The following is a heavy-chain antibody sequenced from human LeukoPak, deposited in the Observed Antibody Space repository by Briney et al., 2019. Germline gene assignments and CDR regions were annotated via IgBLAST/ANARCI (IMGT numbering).Heavy chain of an antibody. Sequence: ASVKVSCKASGYTFTSYGISWVRHAPGQGLEWMGWISAYNGNTNYAQKLQGRVTMTTDTSTSTAYMELRSLRSDDTAVYYCARVGVEDIVVVPAAAPGVYYFDYWGQGTLVTVSS. D-gene: IGHD2-2*01. CDR3: ARVGVEDIVVVPAAAPGVYYFDY. CDR2: ISAYNGNT. CDR1: GYTFTSYG. J-gene: IGHJ4*02. V-gene: IGHV1-18*01.